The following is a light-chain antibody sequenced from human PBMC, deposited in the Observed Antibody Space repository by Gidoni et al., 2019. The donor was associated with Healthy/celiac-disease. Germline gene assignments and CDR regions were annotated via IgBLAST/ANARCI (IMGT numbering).Light chain of an antibody. CDR1: SSDVCSYNY. J-gene: IGLJ2*01. CDR3: SSYTSSSTLL. Sequence: QSAMTQPASVSGSPGQSITISCTGTSSDVCSYNYVSWYQQHPGKSPKLMIYDVSNRPSGVSNRFSGSKSGNTSSLTISGLQAEDEADYYCSSYTSSSTLLFGGGTKLTVL. V-gene: IGLV2-14*03. CDR2: DVS.